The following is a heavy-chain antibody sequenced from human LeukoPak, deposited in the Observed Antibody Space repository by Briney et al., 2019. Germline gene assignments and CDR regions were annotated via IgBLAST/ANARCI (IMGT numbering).Heavy chain of an antibody. CDR2: IYYSGST. V-gene: IGHV4-59*01. Sequence: SETLSLTCTVSGGSISSYYWSWIRQPPGKGLEWIGYIYYSGSTNYNPSLKSRVTISVDTSKNQFSLKLSSVTAADTAVYYCARATYSSGWYADHNWFDPWGQGTLVTVSS. D-gene: IGHD6-19*01. CDR1: GGSISSYY. J-gene: IGHJ5*02. CDR3: ARATYSSGWYADHNWFDP.